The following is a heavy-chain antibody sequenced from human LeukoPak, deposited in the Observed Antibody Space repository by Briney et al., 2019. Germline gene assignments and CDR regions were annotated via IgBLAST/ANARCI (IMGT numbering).Heavy chain of an antibody. CDR1: GFTFSNYA. CDR3: GEVQTVNKFDY. D-gene: IGHD1-1*01. V-gene: IGHV3-23*01. Sequence: GGSLRLSCAASGFTFSNYAMSWVRQAPGKGLEWVSAISNNGVNMYYADSAKGRFTISRDNSKNTLYLQMTSLRHEDTAVYYCGEVQTVNKFDYWGRGTLVTVSS. CDR2: ISNNGVNM. J-gene: IGHJ4*01.